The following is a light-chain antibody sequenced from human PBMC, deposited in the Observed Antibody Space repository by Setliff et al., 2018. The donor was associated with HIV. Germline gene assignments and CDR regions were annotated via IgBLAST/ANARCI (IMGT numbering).Light chain of an antibody. J-gene: IGLJ1*01. Sequence: QSALTQPPSASGSPGQSVTISCTGTSSDVGGYNYVSWYQQHPGKAPKVMIYEVTKRPSGVPDRFSGSKSGNMASLTVSGLQAEDEADYYCSSYAGNNTCVFGSGTKVTVL. CDR1: SSDVGGYNY. CDR2: EVT. CDR3: SSYAGNNTCV. V-gene: IGLV2-8*01.